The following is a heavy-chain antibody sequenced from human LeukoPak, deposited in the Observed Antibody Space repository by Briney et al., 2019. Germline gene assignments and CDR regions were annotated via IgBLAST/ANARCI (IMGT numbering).Heavy chain of an antibody. CDR1: GYTFTSYD. Sequence: ASVKVSCKASGYTFTSYDINWVRQATGQGLEWMGWMNPNSGNTGYAQKFQGRVTMTRNTSISTAYMELSSLRSEDTAVYYCARDRFSSSSSKGSVAFDIWGQGTMVTVSS. V-gene: IGHV1-8*01. CDR3: ARDRFSSSSSKGSVAFDI. CDR2: MNPNSGNT. D-gene: IGHD6-6*01. J-gene: IGHJ3*02.